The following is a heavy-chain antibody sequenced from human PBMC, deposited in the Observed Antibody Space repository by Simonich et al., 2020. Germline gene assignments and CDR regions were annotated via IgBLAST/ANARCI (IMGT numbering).Heavy chain of an antibody. J-gene: IGHJ4*02. CDR1: GYTFTSYG. CDR3: ARASRGTWWYYYFDY. D-gene: IGHD2-15*01. CDR2: ISAYKGNT. V-gene: IGHV1-18*01. Sequence: QVQLVQSGAEVKKPGASVKVSCKASGYTFTSYGISWVRQAPGQGLEWMGWISAYKGNTNFAQKLQGRVTMTTDTSTSTAYMELRSLRSDDTDVYYCARASRGTWWYYYFDYWGQGTLVTVSS.